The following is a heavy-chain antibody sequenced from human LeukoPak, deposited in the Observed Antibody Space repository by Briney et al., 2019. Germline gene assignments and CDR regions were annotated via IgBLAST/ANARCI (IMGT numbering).Heavy chain of an antibody. V-gene: IGHV4-34*01. CDR3: ARDFRGGYDFWSGYYTPYYFDY. CDR2: INHSGST. CDR1: GGSFSGYY. Sequence: PSETLSLTCAVYGGSFSGYYWSWIRQPPGKGLEWIEEINHSGSTNYNPSLKSRVTISVDTSKNHFSLKLSSVTAADTAVYYCARDFRGGYDFWSGYYTPYYFDYWGQGTLVTVSP. D-gene: IGHD3-3*01. J-gene: IGHJ4*02.